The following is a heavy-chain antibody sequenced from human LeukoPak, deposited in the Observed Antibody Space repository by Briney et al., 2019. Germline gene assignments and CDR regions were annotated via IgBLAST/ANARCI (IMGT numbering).Heavy chain of an antibody. J-gene: IGHJ4*02. CDR3: ARGLSAIVY. V-gene: IGHV4-34*01. D-gene: IGHD2-15*01. CDR2: ISHSGST. CDR1: GGSFSGYY. Sequence: SETLSLTCAVYGGSFSGYYWSWIRQPPGKGLEWIGEISHSGSTNYNPSLKSRVTILVDTSKNQFSLKLSSVTAADTAVYYCARGLSAIVYWGQGTLVTVSS.